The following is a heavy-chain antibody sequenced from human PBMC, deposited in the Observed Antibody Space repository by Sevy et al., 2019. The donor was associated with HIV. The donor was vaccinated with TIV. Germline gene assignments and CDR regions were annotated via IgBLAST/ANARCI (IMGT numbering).Heavy chain of an antibody. CDR1: GGSISSYY. J-gene: IGHJ4*02. V-gene: IGHV4-59*01. CDR3: AREIGRSYYDSSGYYYDY. Sequence: QSQTLSLTCTVSGGSISSYYWSWIRQPPGKGLEWIGYIYYSGSTNYNPSLKSRVTISVDTSKNQFSLKLSSVTAADTAVYYCAREIGRSYYDSSGYYYDYWGQGTLVTVSS. CDR2: IYYSGST. D-gene: IGHD3-22*01.